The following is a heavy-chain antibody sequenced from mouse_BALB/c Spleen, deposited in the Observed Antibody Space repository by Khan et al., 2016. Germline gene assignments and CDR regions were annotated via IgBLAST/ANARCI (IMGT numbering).Heavy chain of an antibody. CDR3: AYGNYAMDY. D-gene: IGHD2-1*01. CDR1: GYTFRSYW. Sequence: QLSGAELMKPGASVKISCKATGYTFRSYWIEWVKQRPGHGLEWIGEILPGSGSTNYNEKFKGKATFTADTSSNTAYMQLSSLTSEDSAVYYCAYGNYAMDYWGQGTSVTVSS. J-gene: IGHJ4*01. V-gene: IGHV1-9*01. CDR2: ILPGSGST.